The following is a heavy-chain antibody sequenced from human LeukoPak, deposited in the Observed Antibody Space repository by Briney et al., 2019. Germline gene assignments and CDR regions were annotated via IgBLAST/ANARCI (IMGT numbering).Heavy chain of an antibody. CDR2: MNPNSGNT. Sequence: ASVKVSCKASGYTFTGYDINWVRQATGQGLEWMGWMNPNSGNTGYAQKFQGRVTMTRNTSISTAYMELSSLRSEDTAVYYCARGRVGYCSGGSCYREISRHNWFDPWGQGTLVTVSS. V-gene: IGHV1-8*01. J-gene: IGHJ5*02. D-gene: IGHD2-15*01. CDR3: ARGRVGYCSGGSCYREISRHNWFDP. CDR1: GYTFTGYD.